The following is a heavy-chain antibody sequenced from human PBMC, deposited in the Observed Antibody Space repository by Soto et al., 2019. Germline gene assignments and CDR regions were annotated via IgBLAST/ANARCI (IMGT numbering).Heavy chain of an antibody. CDR1: GGTFSSYA. CDR2: IIPIFGTA. Sequence: SVKVSCKASGGTFSSYAISWVRQAPGQGLEWMGGIIPIFGTANYAQKFQGRVTITADESTSTAYMELSSLRSEDTAVYYCAHLLSGYCSGGSCPMAYPWGQGTLVTVSS. D-gene: IGHD2-15*01. CDR3: AHLLSGYCSGGSCPMAYP. V-gene: IGHV1-69*13. J-gene: IGHJ5*02.